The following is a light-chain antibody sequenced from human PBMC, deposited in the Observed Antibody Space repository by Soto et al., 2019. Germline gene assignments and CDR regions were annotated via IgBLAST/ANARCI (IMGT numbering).Light chain of an antibody. CDR1: QIVSSSY. CDR2: CAS. J-gene: IGKJ5*01. Sequence: IVLTQSPGTLSLSPGERATLSCRASQIVSSSYLSWYQQKPGQAPRLIVYCASSRATGTPDRFSGSGSGTDFTLTISRLESEDFALYYCQKHGTSPTTFCQGARLEI. CDR3: QKHGTSPTT. V-gene: IGKV3-20*01.